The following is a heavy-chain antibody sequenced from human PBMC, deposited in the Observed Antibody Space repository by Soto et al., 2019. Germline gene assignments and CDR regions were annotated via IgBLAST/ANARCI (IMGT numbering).Heavy chain of an antibody. D-gene: IGHD2-15*01. CDR2: INHSGST. V-gene: IGHV4-34*01. CDR3: ARGRSRYCSGGRCFRYFVN. CDR1: GGSFSGYY. Sequence: SETLSLTCAVYGGSFSGYYWSWIRQPPGKGLEWIGEINHSGSTNYNPSLKSRVTISVDTSKNQFSLKLSSVTAADTAAYYCARGRSRYCSGGRCFRYFVNWCQGTLVEVSS. J-gene: IGHJ4*01.